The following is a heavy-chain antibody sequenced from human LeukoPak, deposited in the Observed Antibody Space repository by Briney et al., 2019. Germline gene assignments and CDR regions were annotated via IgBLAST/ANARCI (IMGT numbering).Heavy chain of an antibody. CDR2: MNPNSGNT. Sequence: ASVKVSFTASGYTFTSYGISWVRQAAGQGLEWMGWMNPNSGNTGCPQKFQGRVIMTRNTSISTVYMELSSLRSEDTALYYCARGLSSGWYYFDYWGQGTLVTVSS. J-gene: IGHJ4*02. V-gene: IGHV1-8*02. CDR1: GYTFTSYG. D-gene: IGHD6-19*01. CDR3: ARGLSSGWYYFDY.